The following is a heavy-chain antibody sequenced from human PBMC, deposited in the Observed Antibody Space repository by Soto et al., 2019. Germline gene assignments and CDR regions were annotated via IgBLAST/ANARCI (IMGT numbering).Heavy chain of an antibody. CDR1: GETFNSYD. D-gene: IGHD3-3*01. V-gene: IGHV1-8*01. J-gene: IGHJ3*02. CDR3: ARGRYYDFWSGYYRTNAFDI. Sequence: VSVKVSCKASGETFNSYDINWVRQATRQGLEWMGWMNPNSGNTGYAQKFQGRVTMTRNTSISTAYMELSSLRSEDTAVYYCARGRYYDFWSGYYRTNAFDIWGQGTMVTVSS. CDR2: MNPNSGNT.